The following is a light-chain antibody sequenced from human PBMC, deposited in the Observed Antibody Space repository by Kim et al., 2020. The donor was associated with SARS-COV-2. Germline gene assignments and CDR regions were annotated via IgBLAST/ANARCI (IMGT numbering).Light chain of an antibody. CDR1: QSISSF. J-gene: IGKJ1*01. CDR2: DAS. Sequence: SPGERATLSCRASQSISSFLAWYQQTPGQAPRLLIYDASNRATGIPARFSGSGSGTDFTLTISSLEPEDFAVYYCQQRSNWPPWTFGQGTKVDIK. V-gene: IGKV3-11*01. CDR3: QQRSNWPPWT.